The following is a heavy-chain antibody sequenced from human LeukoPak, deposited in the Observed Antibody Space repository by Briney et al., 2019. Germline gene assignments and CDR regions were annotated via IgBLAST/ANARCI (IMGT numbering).Heavy chain of an antibody. V-gene: IGHV3-7*01. J-gene: IGHJ1*01. CDR3: ARDTPKYYYDSSGYYPAEYFQH. Sequence: PGGSLRLSCAASGFTFSSYWMSWVRQAPGKGLEWVANIKQDGSEKYYVDSVKGRFTISRDNAKNSLYLQMNSLRAEDTAVYYCARDTPKYYYDSSGYYPAEYFQHWDQGTLVTVSS. D-gene: IGHD3-22*01. CDR2: IKQDGSEK. CDR1: GFTFSSYW.